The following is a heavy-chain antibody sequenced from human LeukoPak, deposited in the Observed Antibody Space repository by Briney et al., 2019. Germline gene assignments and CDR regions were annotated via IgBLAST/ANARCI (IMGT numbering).Heavy chain of an antibody. CDR2: IYSGGST. V-gene: IGHV3-53*04. Sequence: GGSLRLSCAASGFTVSSNYMSWVRQAPGKGLEWVSVIYSGGSTYYADSVKGRFTISRHNSKNTLYLQMNSLRAEDTAVYYCAKDGPYYGSGSYFDSWGQGTLVTVSS. CDR3: AKDGPYYGSGSYFDS. J-gene: IGHJ4*02. D-gene: IGHD3-10*01. CDR1: GFTVSSNY.